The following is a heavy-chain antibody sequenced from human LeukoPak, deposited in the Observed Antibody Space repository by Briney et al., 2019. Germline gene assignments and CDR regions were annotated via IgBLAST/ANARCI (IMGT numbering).Heavy chain of an antibody. D-gene: IGHD6-13*01. Sequence: TSETLSLTCTVSGVSITTYYWSWIRQPPGKGLEWIGEINHSGSTNYNPSLKSRVTMSVDTSKNQFSLKLSSVTAADTAVYYCAGEGSRRYWFDPWGQGTLVTVSS. CDR2: INHSGST. J-gene: IGHJ5*02. CDR3: AGEGSRRYWFDP. V-gene: IGHV4-34*01. CDR1: GVSITTYY.